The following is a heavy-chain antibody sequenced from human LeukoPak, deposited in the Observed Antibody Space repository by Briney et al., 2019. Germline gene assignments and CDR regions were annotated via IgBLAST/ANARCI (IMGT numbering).Heavy chain of an antibody. D-gene: IGHD6-6*01. CDR3: ARDATSSSLDY. CDR2: ISSSSSTI. CDR1: GFTFSGYS. J-gene: IGHJ4*02. V-gene: IGHV3-48*01. Sequence: GGSLRLSCAASGFTFSGYSMNWVRQAPGKGLEWVSYISSSSSTIYYADSVKGRFTISRDNAWDSLYLQMNSLRAEDTAVYYCARDATSSSLDYWGQGTLVTVSS.